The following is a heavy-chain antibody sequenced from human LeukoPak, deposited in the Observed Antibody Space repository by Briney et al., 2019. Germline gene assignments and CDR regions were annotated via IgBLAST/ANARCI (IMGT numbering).Heavy chain of an antibody. V-gene: IGHV4-59*01. CDR3: ARKGTAGSYPD. CDR2: IYYSGST. CDR1: GGSISSYY. J-gene: IGHJ4*02. D-gene: IGHD1-1*01. Sequence: PSETLSLTCTVSGGSISSYYWSWIRQPPGKGLEWIGYIYYSGSTNYNPSLKSRVTISVDTSKNQFSLKPSSVTAADTAVYYCARKGTAGSYPDWGQGTLVTVSS.